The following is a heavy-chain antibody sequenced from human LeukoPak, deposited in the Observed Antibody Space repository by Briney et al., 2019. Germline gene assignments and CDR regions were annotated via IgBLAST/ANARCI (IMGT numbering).Heavy chain of an antibody. D-gene: IGHD4-11*01. J-gene: IGHJ6*03. Sequence: GGSLRLSCAASGFTFSSYAMSWVRQAPGKGLEWVSVIYSGGSTYYADSVKGRFTISRDNSKNTLYLQMNSLRAEDTAVYYCARDRLPYYYYMDVWGKGTTVTVSS. CDR1: GFTFSSYA. CDR2: IYSGGST. V-gene: IGHV3-66*02. CDR3: ARDRLPYYYYMDV.